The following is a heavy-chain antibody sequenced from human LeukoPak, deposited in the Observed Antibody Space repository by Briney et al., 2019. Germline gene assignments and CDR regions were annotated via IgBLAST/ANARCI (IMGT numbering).Heavy chain of an antibody. Sequence: SETLSLTCTVSGGSISSYYWSWIRQPAGKGLEWIGRIYTSGSTNYNPSLKSRVTISVDTSKNQFSLKLSSVTAADTAVYYCARGPRTGGYDYVWGSYPPFDYWGQGTLVTVSS. D-gene: IGHD3-16*02. J-gene: IGHJ4*02. V-gene: IGHV4-4*07. CDR2: IYTSGST. CDR3: ARGPRTGGYDYVWGSYPPFDY. CDR1: GGSISSYY.